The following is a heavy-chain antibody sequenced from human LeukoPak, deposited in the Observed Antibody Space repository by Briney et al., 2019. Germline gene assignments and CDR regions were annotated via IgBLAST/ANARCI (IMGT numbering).Heavy chain of an antibody. CDR3: ARHGSVRSPLGP. CDR2: IYATGST. CDR1: GGSISSYY. Sequence: SGTLSLTCTVSGGSISSYYWSWIRQPPGKGLEWIGYIYATGSTNYNPSLKSRVTISVDTPKNQFSLNLRSVTAADTAVYYCARHGSVRSPLGPWGQGTLVTVSS. J-gene: IGHJ5*02. V-gene: IGHV4-4*09. D-gene: IGHD3-10*01.